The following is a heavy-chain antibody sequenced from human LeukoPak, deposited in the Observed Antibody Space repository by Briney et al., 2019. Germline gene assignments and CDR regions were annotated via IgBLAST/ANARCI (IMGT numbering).Heavy chain of an antibody. V-gene: IGHV3-30*04. CDR3: ARGPEKSLRYYFHY. Sequence: GRSLRLSCAASGFALNNYAIHWVRQAPGKGLEWVAVISYDGNNKYYTDSVQGRFTISRDNSKNTLYLQMISLRAEDTAVYYRARGPEKSLRYYFHYWGQGTLVTVSS. CDR1: GFALNNYA. J-gene: IGHJ4*02. CDR2: ISYDGNNK.